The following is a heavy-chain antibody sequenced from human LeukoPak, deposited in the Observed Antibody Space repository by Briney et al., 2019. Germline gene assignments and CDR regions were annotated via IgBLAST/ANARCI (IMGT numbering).Heavy chain of an antibody. Sequence: SETLSLTCSVSGFSISTYYWSWIRQPPGKGLEWIGYSYYSGSTKYNPSLKSRVTISVDTSKNQFSLKLSSVTAADTAVCYCARVRRVFITTNDAFDIWGQGTMVTVSS. V-gene: IGHV4-59*01. CDR3: ARVRRVFITTNDAFDI. CDR2: SYYSGST. D-gene: IGHD3-22*01. CDR1: GFSISTYY. J-gene: IGHJ3*02.